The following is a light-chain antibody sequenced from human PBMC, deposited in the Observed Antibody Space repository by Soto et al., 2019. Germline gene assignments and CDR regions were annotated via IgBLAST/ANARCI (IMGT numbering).Light chain of an antibody. Sequence: QSALTQPASVSGSPGQSITISCSGNAVSYQLVSWYQQQPGKAPKLILYNVTRRPSGVSNRFSGFKSGTTASLKITGLQAEDEADYYCCSFVGVTNDVFGTGTKVT. CDR2: NVT. V-gene: IGLV2-23*02. CDR1: GNAVSYQL. CDR3: CSFVGVTNDV. J-gene: IGLJ1*01.